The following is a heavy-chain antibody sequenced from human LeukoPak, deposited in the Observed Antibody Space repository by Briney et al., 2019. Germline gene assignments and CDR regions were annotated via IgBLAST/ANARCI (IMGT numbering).Heavy chain of an antibody. J-gene: IGHJ3*02. V-gene: IGHV4-4*07. CDR2: IYTSGST. CDR3: ARGYPHYYDSSGYGAFDI. CDR1: GGSISSYY. Sequence: SETLSLTCTVSGGSISSYYWSWIRQPAGKGLEWIGRIYTSGSTNYNPSLKSRVTMSVDTSKNQFSLKLSSVTAADTAVYYCARGYPHYYDSSGYGAFDIWGQGTMVTVSS. D-gene: IGHD3-22*01.